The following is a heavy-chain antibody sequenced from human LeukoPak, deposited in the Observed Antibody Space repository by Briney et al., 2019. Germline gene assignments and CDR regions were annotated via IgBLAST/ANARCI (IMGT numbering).Heavy chain of an antibody. J-gene: IGHJ5*02. CDR1: GGSFSGYY. Sequence: PSETLSLTCAVYGGSFSGYYWSWIRQPPGKGLEWIGEINHSGSTNYNPSLKSRVTISVDTSKNQFSLKLSSATAADTAVYYCARHEAAAGLFDPWGQGTLVTVSS. D-gene: IGHD6-13*01. CDR3: ARHEAAAGLFDP. V-gene: IGHV4-34*01. CDR2: INHSGST.